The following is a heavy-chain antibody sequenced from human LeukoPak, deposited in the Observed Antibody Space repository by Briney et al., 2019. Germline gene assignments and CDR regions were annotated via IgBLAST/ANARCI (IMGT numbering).Heavy chain of an antibody. CDR1: GGSISSSNYY. Sequence: SETLSLTCTVSGGSISSSNYYWGWIRQPPGKGLEWIGSIYHSGSTYYNPSLKSRVTISVDTSKNQFSLKLSSVTAADTAVYYCARGVREKNRGFLLYYYYYYMDVWGKGTTVTISS. V-gene: IGHV4-39*07. D-gene: IGHD3-10*01. J-gene: IGHJ6*03. CDR2: IYHSGST. CDR3: ARGVREKNRGFLLYYYYYYMDV.